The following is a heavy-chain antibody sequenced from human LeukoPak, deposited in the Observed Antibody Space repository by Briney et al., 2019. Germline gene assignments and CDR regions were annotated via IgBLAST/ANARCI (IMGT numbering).Heavy chain of an antibody. V-gene: IGHV4-31*03. CDR1: GGSINSGDYY. CDR3: SVTTRYGATCYFDY. CDR2: RCDSGST. D-gene: IGHD4-17*01. J-gene: IGHJ4*02. Sequence: SQTLSLTCTVSGGSINSGDYYWSWIRQLPGKGLEWIGYRCDSGSTYYPPSLRSRVTISVDTSKNQFSLRLSSVTAADTAVYYCSVTTRYGATCYFDYWGQGALVTVSS.